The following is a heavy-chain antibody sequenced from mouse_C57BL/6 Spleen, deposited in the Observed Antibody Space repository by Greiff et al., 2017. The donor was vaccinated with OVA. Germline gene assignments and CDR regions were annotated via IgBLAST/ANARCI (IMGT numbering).Heavy chain of an antibody. CDR2: IYPGDGDT. J-gene: IGHJ4*01. Sequence: VKLMESGPELVKPGASVKISCKASGYAFSSSWMNWVKQRPGKGLEWIGRIYPGDGDTNYNGKFKGKATLTADKSSSTAYMQLSSLTSEDSAVYFCARQASYYGSSYGYAMDYWGQGTSVTVSS. CDR1: GYAFSSSW. V-gene: IGHV1-82*01. D-gene: IGHD1-1*01. CDR3: ARQASYYGSSYGYAMDY.